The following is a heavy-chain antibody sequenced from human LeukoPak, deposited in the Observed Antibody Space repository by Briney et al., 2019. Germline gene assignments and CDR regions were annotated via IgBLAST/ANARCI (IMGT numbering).Heavy chain of an antibody. CDR3: ARNKDIVLMVYAIHVNGMDV. CDR1: GYTFTGYY. D-gene: IGHD2-8*01. V-gene: IGHV1-2*06. CDR2: INPNSGGT. J-gene: IGHJ6*02. Sequence: ASVKVSCKASGYTFTGYYMHWVRQAPGQGLEWMGRINPNSGGTNYAQKFQGRVTMTRDTSISTAYMELSRLRSDDTAVYYCARNKDIVLMVYAIHVNGMDVWAKGPRSPSP.